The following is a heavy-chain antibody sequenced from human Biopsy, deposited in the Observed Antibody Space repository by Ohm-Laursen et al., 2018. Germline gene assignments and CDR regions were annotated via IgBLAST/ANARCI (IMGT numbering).Heavy chain of an antibody. V-gene: IGHV4-31*02. Sequence: SLTLSLPRPVSGVSINGGRQYWKWVRRNRGWGDEWIGNIFYSANIYYKPSLKSRVAISVDTSNNQFSLKLSSVTAADMAVYYCARLGSGDYLPTFFDFWGQGTLVTVSS. CDR3: ARLGSGDYLPTFFDF. CDR1: GVSINGGRQY. CDR2: IFYSANI. D-gene: IGHD5-12*01. J-gene: IGHJ4*02.